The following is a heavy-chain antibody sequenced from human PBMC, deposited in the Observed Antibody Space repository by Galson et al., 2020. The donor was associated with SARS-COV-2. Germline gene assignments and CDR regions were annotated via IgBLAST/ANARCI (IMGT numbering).Heavy chain of an antibody. CDR1: GGSFSTGGYY. CDR2: IYYRGIT. J-gene: IGHJ4*02. V-gene: IGHV4-31*03. Sequence: SETLSLTCTVSGGSFSTGGYYWSWIRQLPGKGLEWIEYIYYRGITYYNPSLKSRGTISVDTSKNQFSLKLSSVTAADTAVYYCARAGYGADYYFDYWGQGTLVTVSS. CDR3: ARAGYGADYYFDY. D-gene: IGHD2-15*01.